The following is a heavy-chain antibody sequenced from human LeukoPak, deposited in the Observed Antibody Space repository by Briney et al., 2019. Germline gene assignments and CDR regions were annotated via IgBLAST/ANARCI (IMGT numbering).Heavy chain of an antibody. V-gene: IGHV1-2*04. CDR3: ARGPTAQTGFNYYYYYMDV. CDR1: GYTFTGYY. Sequence: GASVKVSCKASGYTFTGYYMHWVRQAPGQGLEWMGWINPNSGGTNYAQKFQGWVTMTRDTSISTAYMELSRLRSDDTAVYYCARGPTAQTGFNYYYYYMDVWGKGTTVTVSS. D-gene: IGHD7-27*01. J-gene: IGHJ6*03. CDR2: INPNSGGT.